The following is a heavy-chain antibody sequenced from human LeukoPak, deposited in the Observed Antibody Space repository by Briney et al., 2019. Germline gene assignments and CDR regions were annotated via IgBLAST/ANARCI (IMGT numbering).Heavy chain of an antibody. CDR1: GYTLTELS. D-gene: IGHD3-3*01. Sequence: GASVKVSCKVSGYTLTELSMHWVRQATGQGLEWMGWISPNGDINRAQKFQGRVTMTRDTSTNTAYMEMKSLTSDDTAVYYCAGTLRRLLEWSYFDYWGQGTLVTVSS. J-gene: IGHJ4*02. CDR2: ISPNGDI. CDR3: AGTLRRLLEWSYFDY. V-gene: IGHV1-24*01.